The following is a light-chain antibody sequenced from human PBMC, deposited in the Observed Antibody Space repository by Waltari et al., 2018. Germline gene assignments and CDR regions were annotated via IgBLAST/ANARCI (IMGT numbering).Light chain of an antibody. Sequence: QSVLTQPPSASGTPGQRVTISCSGSNSNIGSDNVYWYQHLPGAAPKLLIYKNNPPPSGIPDRFSGSKSGTSASLAISGLRSEDDGYYYCVGWDASLSGYVFGTGTKVTVL. CDR3: VGWDASLSGYV. CDR2: KNN. V-gene: IGLV1-47*01. J-gene: IGLJ1*01. CDR1: NSNIGSDN.